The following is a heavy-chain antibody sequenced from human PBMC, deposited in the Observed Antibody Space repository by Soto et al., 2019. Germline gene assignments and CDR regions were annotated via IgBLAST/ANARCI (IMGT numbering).Heavy chain of an antibody. CDR2: ISAYNGNT. Sequence: GASVKVSCKASGYTFTSYGISWVRQAPGQGLEWMGWISAYNGNTNYAQKLQGRVTMTTDTSTSTAYMELRSLRSDDTAVYYCAREVSAAGTAQGYYYYYYMDVRAKRTTVTVS. CDR3: AREVSAAGTAQGYYYYYYMDV. CDR1: GYTFTSYG. J-gene: IGHJ6*03. V-gene: IGHV1-18*01. D-gene: IGHD6-13*01.